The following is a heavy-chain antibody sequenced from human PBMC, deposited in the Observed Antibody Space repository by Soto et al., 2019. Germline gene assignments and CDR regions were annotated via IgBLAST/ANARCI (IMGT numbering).Heavy chain of an antibody. CDR2: INLDGSDK. CDR1: GFTFSTYW. J-gene: IGHJ4*02. Sequence: EVQLVESGGGLVQPGGSLRLSCEASGFTFSTYWMNWVRQAPGKGLEGVANINLDGSDKYYVDSVKGRFTISRDNAKNSVYLQMNSLRVEDTAVYYCARRGRYSGSYTYFDSWGQGTLVTVSS. V-gene: IGHV3-7*05. D-gene: IGHD1-26*01. CDR3: ARRGRYSGSYTYFDS.